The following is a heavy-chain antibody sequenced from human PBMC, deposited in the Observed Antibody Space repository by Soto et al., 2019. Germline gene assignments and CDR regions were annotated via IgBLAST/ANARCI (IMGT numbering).Heavy chain of an antibody. V-gene: IGHV3-53*01. CDR2: IYSGGST. D-gene: IGHD3-9*01. J-gene: IGHJ4*01. CDR1: EFTVSSNY. Sequence: GESLRLFCAASEFTVSSNYMSWVRQAPGEGLEWGSVIYSGGSTYYAGSGKGRFTISRHNSKNTPYLQRNSLRAEDTAVYYCARGLGDILGGYFDYWGHGTLVTVSA. CDR3: ARGLGDILGGYFDY.